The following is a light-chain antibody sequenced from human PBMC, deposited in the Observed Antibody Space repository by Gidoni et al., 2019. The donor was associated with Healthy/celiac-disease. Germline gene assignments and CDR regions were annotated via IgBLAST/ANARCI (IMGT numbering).Light chain of an antibody. Sequence: DINVTQSPSSLSASVGDRVTIACRASQSISSYLNWYQQKPGKAPKLLIYAASSFQSGVPSRFSGSGSGTDFTLTISSLQPEDFATYYCQQSYRTPRTFXQXTKVEIK. J-gene: IGKJ1*01. V-gene: IGKV1-39*01. CDR1: QSISSY. CDR2: AAS. CDR3: QQSYRTPRT.